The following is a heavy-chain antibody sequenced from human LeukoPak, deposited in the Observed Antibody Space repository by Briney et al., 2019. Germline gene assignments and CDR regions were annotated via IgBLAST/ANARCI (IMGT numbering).Heavy chain of an antibody. CDR2: ISYDGSNK. CDR1: GFTFSSYA. CDR3: ARDLLTGPDDDLWRGTFDY. Sequence: GRSLRLSCAASGFTFSSYAMHWVRQAPGRGLEWVAVISYDGSNKYYADSVKGRFTISRDNSKNTLYLQMNSLRAEDTAVYYCARDLLTGPDDDLWRGTFDYWGQGTLVTVSS. D-gene: IGHD3-3*01. J-gene: IGHJ4*02. V-gene: IGHV3-30-3*01.